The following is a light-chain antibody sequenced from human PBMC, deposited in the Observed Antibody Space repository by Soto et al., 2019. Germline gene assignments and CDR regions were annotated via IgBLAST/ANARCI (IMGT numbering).Light chain of an antibody. CDR3: QQYNNWPLT. Sequence: EIVLTQSPATLSVSPGQRVTLSCRASQSVSSNLAWYQQKPGQAPRHLIYGASTRATDIPARFSASGSGTEFTLTLSSLQSEDLAVYYCQQYNNWPLTFGGGTKVEIK. V-gene: IGKV3-15*01. J-gene: IGKJ4*01. CDR1: QSVSSN. CDR2: GAS.